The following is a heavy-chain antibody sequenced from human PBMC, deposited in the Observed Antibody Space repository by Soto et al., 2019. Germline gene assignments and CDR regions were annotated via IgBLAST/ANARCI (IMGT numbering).Heavy chain of an antibody. CDR3: AHRQRTVYFDY. CDR1: GFSLSTSGVG. CDR2: IYWDDDK. J-gene: IGHJ4*02. D-gene: IGHD4-17*01. V-gene: IGHV2-5*02. Sequence: QITLKESGPTLVKPTQTLTLTCTFSGFSLSTSGVGVGWIRQPPGKALEWLALIYWDDDKRYSSSLKSRLTITEDTSKNHVVLTMTTMDPVDTATYYCAHRQRTVYFDYWGQGTPVTVSS.